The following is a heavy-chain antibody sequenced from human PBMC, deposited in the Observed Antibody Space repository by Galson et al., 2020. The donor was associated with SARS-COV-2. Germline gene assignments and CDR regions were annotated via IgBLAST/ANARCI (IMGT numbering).Heavy chain of an antibody. CDR1: AFTFSSYE. CDR3: ARSVVVVAATPRGWFDP. D-gene: IGHD2-15*01. J-gene: IGHJ5*02. V-gene: IGHV3-48*03. CDR2: ISSSGSTI. Sequence: GGSLRLSCAASAFTFSSYEMNWVRQAPGKGLEWVSYISSSGSTIYYADSVKGRFTISRDNAKNSLYLQMNSLRAEDTAVYYCARSVVVVAATPRGWFDPWGQGTLVTVSS.